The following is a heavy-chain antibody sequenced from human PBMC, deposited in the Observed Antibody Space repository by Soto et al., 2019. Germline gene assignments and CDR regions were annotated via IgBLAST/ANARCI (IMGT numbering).Heavy chain of an antibody. CDR3: ARDFAAAGCFDR. V-gene: IGHV3-33*01. J-gene: IGHJ4*02. CDR2: IWYDGSNE. CDR1: GFTFSHYG. Sequence: PGGSLRLSCAASGFTFSHYGMHWARQAPGKGLEWVAFIWYDGSNENYADSVKGRFAISRDDSKNTVSLQMNSLRADDTAVYYCARDFAAAGCFDRWGQGTLVTVSS. D-gene: IGHD6-13*01.